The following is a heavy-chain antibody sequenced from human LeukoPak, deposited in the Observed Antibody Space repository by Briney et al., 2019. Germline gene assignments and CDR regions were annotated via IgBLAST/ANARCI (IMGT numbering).Heavy chain of an antibody. D-gene: IGHD3-10*01. V-gene: IGHV4-4*07. Sequence: PSETLSLTCTVSGGSISSYYWSWIRQPAGKGLEWIGRIYTSGSTNYNPSLKSRVTMSVDTSKNQFSLKLSSVTAADTAVYYCARDLVNYYGSGSYYNPHKDDAFDIWGRGTMVTVSS. J-gene: IGHJ3*02. CDR3: ARDLVNYYGSGSYYNPHKDDAFDI. CDR1: GGSISSYY. CDR2: IYTSGST.